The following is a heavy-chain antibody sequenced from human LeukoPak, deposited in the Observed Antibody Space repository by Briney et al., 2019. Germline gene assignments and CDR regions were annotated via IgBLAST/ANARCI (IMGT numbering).Heavy chain of an antibody. J-gene: IGHJ4*02. CDR1: GYTFTSYG. Sequence: ATVKVSCKASGYTFTSYGISWVRQAPGQGLEWMGWISPYNSNTYYAQNLQGRVTMTTDTSTSTTYMELRSLRSDDTAVYYCARDLKRGYSSGRYSWGTGSSNDFWGQGTLVTVSS. CDR3: ARDLKRGYSSGRYSWGTGSSNDF. V-gene: IGHV1-18*01. CDR2: ISPYNSNT. D-gene: IGHD6-19*01.